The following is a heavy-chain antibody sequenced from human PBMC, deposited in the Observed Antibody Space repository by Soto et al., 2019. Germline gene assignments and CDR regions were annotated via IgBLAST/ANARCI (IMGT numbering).Heavy chain of an antibody. D-gene: IGHD5-12*01. CDR3: AADPARMVATQGFAY. Sequence: SVKVSCKASGFTFTSSAVQWVRQARGQRLEWIGWIVVGSGNTNYAQKFQERVTITRDMSTSTAYMELSSLRSEDTAVYYCAADPARMVATQGFAYWGQGTLVTVSS. V-gene: IGHV1-58*01. CDR1: GFTFTSSA. CDR2: IVVGSGNT. J-gene: IGHJ4*02.